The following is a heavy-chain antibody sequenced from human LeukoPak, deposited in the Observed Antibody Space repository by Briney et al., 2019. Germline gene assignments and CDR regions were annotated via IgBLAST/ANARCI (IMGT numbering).Heavy chain of an antibody. CDR3: ARARSGQLPYYFNN. CDR1: EYTFTSYN. Sequence: ASVKVSCKASEYTFTSYNINWVRQATGQSLEWRGWMNPNSGNTGYAQKLQSRVTLTRNTSISTAYMELSSLTADDTAVYYCARARSGQLPYYFNNWGQGTLVTVSS. CDR2: MNPNSGNT. V-gene: IGHV1-8*01. D-gene: IGHD1-26*01. J-gene: IGHJ4*02.